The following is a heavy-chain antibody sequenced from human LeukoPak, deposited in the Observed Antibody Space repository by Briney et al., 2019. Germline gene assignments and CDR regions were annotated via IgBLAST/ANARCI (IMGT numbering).Heavy chain of an antibody. V-gene: IGHV4-59*01. CDR3: ARVASTIWFGDQGAFDI. CDR2: IYYSGST. D-gene: IGHD3-10*01. CDR1: GGSISSYY. Sequence: SETLSLTCTVSGGSISSYYWSWIRQPPGKGLEWIGYIYYSGSTNYNPSLKSRVTISVDTSKNQFSLKLSSVTAADTAVYYCARVASTIWFGDQGAFDIWGQGTMVTVSS. J-gene: IGHJ3*02.